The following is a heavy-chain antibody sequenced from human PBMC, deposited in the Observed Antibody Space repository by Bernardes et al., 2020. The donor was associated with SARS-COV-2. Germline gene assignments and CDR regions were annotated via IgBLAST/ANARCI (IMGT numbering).Heavy chain of an antibody. CDR3: ARLSLGYSTSYGMDV. D-gene: IGHD6-13*01. CDR2: IDPSDSYT. Sequence: GESLKISCKGSGYSFTSYWISWVRQMPGKGLEWMGRIDPSDSYTNYSPSFQGHVTISADKSISTAYLQWSSLKASDTAMYYCARLSLGYSTSYGMDVWGQGTTVTVSS. V-gene: IGHV5-10-1*01. J-gene: IGHJ6*02. CDR1: GYSFTSYW.